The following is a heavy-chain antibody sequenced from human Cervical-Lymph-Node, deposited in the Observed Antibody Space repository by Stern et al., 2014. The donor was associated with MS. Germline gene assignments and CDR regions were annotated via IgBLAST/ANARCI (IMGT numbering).Heavy chain of an antibody. CDR2: ITSVFGTT. V-gene: IGHV1-69*06. Sequence: QMQLVQSGAEAKKPGSSVKVSCKASGDTFSSYAINWVRQAPGQGLEWMGGITSVFGTTNYAQKFQGRVTITADKSTNTAYMELMTLRSEDTAVYYCARGGGLVGYFDYWGQGTLVSVSS. CDR1: GDTFSSYA. D-gene: IGHD1-26*01. CDR3: ARGGGLVGYFDY. J-gene: IGHJ4*02.